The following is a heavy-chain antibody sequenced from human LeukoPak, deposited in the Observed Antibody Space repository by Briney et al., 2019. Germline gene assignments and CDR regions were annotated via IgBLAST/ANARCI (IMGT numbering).Heavy chain of an antibody. CDR3: ARESYPVRGGGWFDP. V-gene: IGHV3-48*03. J-gene: IGHJ5*02. CDR2: ISSSGSTI. Sequence: GGSLRLSCAASGFTFSSYEMNWVRQAPGKGLEWVSYISSSGSTIYYADSVKGRFTISRDNAKNSLYLQMNSLRAEDTAVYYCARESYPVRGGGWFDPWGQGTLVTVSS. CDR1: GFTFSSYE. D-gene: IGHD3-10*01.